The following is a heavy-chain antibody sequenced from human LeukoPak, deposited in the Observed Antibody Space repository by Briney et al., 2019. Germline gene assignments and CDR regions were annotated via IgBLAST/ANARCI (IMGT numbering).Heavy chain of an antibody. CDR1: GGSFSGYF. CDR3: ASGPGTSVIRGVSPKY. Sequence: PSETLSLTCAVYGGSFSGYFCWNRQSPGKGLEWIGEINHRGVTNYRPSLGGRVSIFTDRSLNQFSLRLTSVTAADTGTYYCASGPGTSVIRGVSPKYWGQGTPVTVSS. CDR2: INHRGVT. J-gene: IGHJ4*02. D-gene: IGHD3-10*01. V-gene: IGHV4-34*01.